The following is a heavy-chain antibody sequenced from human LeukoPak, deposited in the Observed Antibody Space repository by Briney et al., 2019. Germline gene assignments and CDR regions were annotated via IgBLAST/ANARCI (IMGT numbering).Heavy chain of an antibody. V-gene: IGHV3-23*01. Sequence: PGGSLRLSCAASGFTFSSYAMSWVHQAPGKGLEWVSAISGSGGSTYYADSVKGRFTISRDNSKNTLYLQMNSLRAEDTAVYYCAKDWYQLLTSLDYWGQGTLVTVSS. CDR1: GFTFSSYA. CDR2: ISGSGGST. D-gene: IGHD2-2*01. CDR3: AKDWYQLLTSLDY. J-gene: IGHJ4*02.